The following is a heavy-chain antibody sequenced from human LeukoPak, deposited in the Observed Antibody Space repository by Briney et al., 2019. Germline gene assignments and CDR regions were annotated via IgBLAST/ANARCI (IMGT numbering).Heavy chain of an antibody. J-gene: IGHJ5*02. CDR1: GFTFSSYW. Sequence: GGSLRLSCAASGFTFSSYWMHWVRQAPGKGLVWVSRINSDGSSTSYADSVKGRFTISRDNAKNTLYLQMNSLRAEDMAAYYCARDRHSNWFEPLGPGNPGHRLL. CDR2: INSDGSST. V-gene: IGHV3-74*01. CDR3: ARDRHSNWFEP.